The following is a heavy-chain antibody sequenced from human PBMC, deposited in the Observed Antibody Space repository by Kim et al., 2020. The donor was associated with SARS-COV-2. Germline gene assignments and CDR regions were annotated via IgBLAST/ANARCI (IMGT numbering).Heavy chain of an antibody. J-gene: IGHJ2*01. CDR1: GGSISSYS. CDR2: IYYSGST. Sequence: SETLSLTCTVSGGSISSYSWSWIRQPPGKGLEWIGYIYYSGSTNYNPPLKSRVTISVDTSKNQFSLQLTSVTAADTAVYYCARDAGYRGYGANWYFDLWGRGTLVTVSS. V-gene: IGHV4-59*13. D-gene: IGHD5-12*01. CDR3: ARDAGYRGYGANWYFDL.